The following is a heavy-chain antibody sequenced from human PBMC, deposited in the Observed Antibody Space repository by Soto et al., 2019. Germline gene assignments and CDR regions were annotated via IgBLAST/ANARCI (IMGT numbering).Heavy chain of an antibody. J-gene: IGHJ5*02. D-gene: IGHD3-10*01. CDR3: ARRGVLWFGELDIWFDP. CDR1: GYTFTSYA. Sequence: ASVKVSCKASGYTFTSYAMHWVRQAPGQRLEWMGWINAGNGNTKYSQKFQGRVTITRDTSASTAYMELSSLRSEDTAVYYCARRGVLWFGELDIWFDPWGQGTLVTVSS. CDR2: INAGNGNT. V-gene: IGHV1-3*01.